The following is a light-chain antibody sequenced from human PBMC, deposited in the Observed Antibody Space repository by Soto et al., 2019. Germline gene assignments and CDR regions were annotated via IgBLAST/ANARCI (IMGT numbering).Light chain of an antibody. J-gene: IGKJ2*01. Sequence: IQMTQSASSLSASVGNRVTITCQASQDISNYLNWYQQKPGKAPKLLIYDAPNLETGVPSRFSGSGSGTDFTFTISSLQPEDIATYYCQQYDNLYTFGQGTKVDIK. V-gene: IGKV1-33*01. CDR1: QDISNY. CDR2: DAP. CDR3: QQYDNLYT.